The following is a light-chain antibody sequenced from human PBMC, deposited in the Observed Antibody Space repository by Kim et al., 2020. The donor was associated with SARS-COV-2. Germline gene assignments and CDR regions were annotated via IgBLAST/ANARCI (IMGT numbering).Light chain of an antibody. V-gene: IGLV2-8*01. Sequence: QPVTITCPGTSRDVGEYDFVSWYQQYPGQAPKLLIYEVTKRPSGVPDRFSGSKSGYTASLTVSGLQSEDEAQYYCSAYAGFSTLVFGTGTKVTVL. CDR1: SRDVGEYDF. CDR3: SAYAGFSTLV. J-gene: IGLJ1*01. CDR2: EVT.